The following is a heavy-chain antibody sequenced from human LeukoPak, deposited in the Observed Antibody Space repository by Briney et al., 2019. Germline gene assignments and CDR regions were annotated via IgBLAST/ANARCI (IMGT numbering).Heavy chain of an antibody. CDR2: IYYSGST. D-gene: IGHD2-2*01. CDR1: GDSLNSFY. J-gene: IGHJ6*03. CDR3: ARTTEGYCSSASCFGFSYSYYMDV. V-gene: IGHV4-59*01. Sequence: SETLSLTCTVSGDSLNSFYWSWIRQPAGKGLDWIGHIYYSGSTNYNPSLKSRVTISVDTSKKQFSLKLSSVIAADTAVYYCARTTEGYCSSASCFGFSYSYYMDVWGKGATVTISS.